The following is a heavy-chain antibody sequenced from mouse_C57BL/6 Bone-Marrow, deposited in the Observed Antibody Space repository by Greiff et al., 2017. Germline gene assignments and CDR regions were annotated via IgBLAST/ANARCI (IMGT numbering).Heavy chain of an antibody. CDR3: ARRGIYYYGSSRLYYAMDY. D-gene: IGHD1-1*01. CDR1: GYTFTSYG. V-gene: IGHV1-81*01. CDR2: IYPRSGNT. Sequence: VQLQQSGAELARPGASVKLSCKASGYTFTSYGISWVKQRTGQGLEWIGEIYPRSGNTYYNEKFKGKATLTADKSSSTAYMELRSLTSEDSAFYFCARRGIYYYGSSRLYYAMDYWGQGTSVTVSS. J-gene: IGHJ4*01.